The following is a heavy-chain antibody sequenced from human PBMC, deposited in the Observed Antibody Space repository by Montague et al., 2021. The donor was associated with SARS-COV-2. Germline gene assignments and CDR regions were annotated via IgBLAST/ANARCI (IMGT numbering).Heavy chain of an antibody. V-gene: IGHV6-1*01. CDR1: GDSVSSNSAT. D-gene: IGHD1-26*01. CDR3: ARERWAVGVSFDY. CDR2: TYYRSRWSN. Sequence: CAISGDSVSSNSATWHWNRQSPSSGLEWLRRTYYRSRWSNDYAVSVRSRIIINPDTSTNQFSLQLSSVTPEDTAVYFCARERWAVGVSFDYWGQGTLVTVSA. J-gene: IGHJ4*02.